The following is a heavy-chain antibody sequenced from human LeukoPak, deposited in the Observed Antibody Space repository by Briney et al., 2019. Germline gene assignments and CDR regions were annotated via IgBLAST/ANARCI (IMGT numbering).Heavy chain of an antibody. Sequence: SETLSLTCTVSGGSISSYYWSWIRQPPGKGLEWIEYIYYSGSTNYNPSLKSRVTISVDTSKNQFSLKLSSVTAADTAVYYCARDSTDSSSWYFGWFDPWGQGTLVTVS. D-gene: IGHD6-13*01. V-gene: IGHV4-59*01. CDR2: IYYSGST. CDR3: ARDSTDSSSWYFGWFDP. J-gene: IGHJ5*02. CDR1: GGSISSYY.